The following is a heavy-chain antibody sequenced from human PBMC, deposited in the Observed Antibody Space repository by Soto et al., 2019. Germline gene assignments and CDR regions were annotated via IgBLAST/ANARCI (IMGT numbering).Heavy chain of an antibody. CDR2: IRYDGSNK. V-gene: IGHV3-33*08. Sequence: GGSLRLSCAASGFTFSSYWMSWVRQAPGKGLEWVANIRYDGSNKYYADSVKGRFTISRDNSKNTLYLQMNSLRAEDTAVYYCARDDKSMTTVKYYYGMDVWGQGTTVTVSS. J-gene: IGHJ6*02. D-gene: IGHD4-17*01. CDR1: GFTFSSYW. CDR3: ARDDKSMTTVKYYYGMDV.